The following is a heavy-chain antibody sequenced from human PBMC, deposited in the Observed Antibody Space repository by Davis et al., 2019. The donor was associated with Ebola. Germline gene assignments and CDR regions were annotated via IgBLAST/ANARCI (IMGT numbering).Heavy chain of an antibody. J-gene: IGHJ4*02. Sequence: ASVKVSCKASGYTFTSYDINWVRQATGQGLEWMGWMNPNSGNTGYAQKFQGRVTMTRDTSTITVYMELSSLRSEDTAVYYCARGRAVFPYVWGQGTLVTVSS. CDR1: GYTFTSYD. CDR2: MNPNSGNT. D-gene: IGHD3-16*01. V-gene: IGHV1-8*01. CDR3: ARGRAVFPYV.